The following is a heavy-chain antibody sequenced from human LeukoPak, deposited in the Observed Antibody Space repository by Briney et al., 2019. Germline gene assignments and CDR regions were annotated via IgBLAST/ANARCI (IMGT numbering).Heavy chain of an antibody. D-gene: IGHD6-19*01. Sequence: GASAKVSCKASGYIFTDYAIHWLRQAPGQSLEWMGWITTGRGETRYSQEFQRRITFTRDTSASTVYMDLSDLRSEDTAVYYCARGGKQWRGGNYFDSWGQGTLVAVSS. J-gene: IGHJ4*02. CDR2: ITTGRGET. V-gene: IGHV1-3*03. CDR1: GYIFTDYA. CDR3: ARGGKQWRGGNYFDS.